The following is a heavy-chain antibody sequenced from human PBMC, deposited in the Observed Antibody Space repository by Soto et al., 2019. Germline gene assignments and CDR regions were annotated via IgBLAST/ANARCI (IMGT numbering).Heavy chain of an antibody. J-gene: IGHJ4*02. CDR3: TTYYDFWSGYADY. CDR1: GFTFGDYA. V-gene: IGHV3-49*03. CDR2: IRSKAYGGTT. D-gene: IGHD3-3*01. Sequence: GGSLRLSCTASGFTFGDYAMSWFRQAPGKGLEWVGFIRSKAYGGTTGYAASVKGRFTISRDDSKSIAYLQMNSLKTEDTAVYYCTTYYDFWSGYADYWGQGTLVTVSS.